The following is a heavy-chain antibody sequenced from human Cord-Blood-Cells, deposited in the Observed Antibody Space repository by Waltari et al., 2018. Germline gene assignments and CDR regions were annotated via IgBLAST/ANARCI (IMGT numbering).Heavy chain of an antibody. CDR3: ARDNYDSSGYYFQH. V-gene: IGHV4-38-2*02. CDR1: GYSISSGYY. J-gene: IGHJ1*01. CDR2: IYHSGST. Sequence: QVQLQESGPGLVKPSETLSLTCAVSGYSISSGYYWGWIRQPPGKGLEWIGSIYHSGSTCYNPSLKSRVTISVDTSKNQFSLKLSSVTAADTAVYYCARDNYDSSGYYFQHWGQGTLVTVSS. D-gene: IGHD3-22*01.